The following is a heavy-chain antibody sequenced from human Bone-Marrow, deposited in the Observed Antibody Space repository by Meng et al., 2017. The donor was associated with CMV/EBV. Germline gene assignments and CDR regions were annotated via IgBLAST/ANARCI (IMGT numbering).Heavy chain of an antibody. V-gene: IGHV4-30-4*08. J-gene: IGHJ5*02. CDR3: SKGAYKFWSDYNVFDP. CDR1: GDAIGSSYYY. Sequence: QVQRQAPGPGLVNPSQTPSLPVPVSGDAIGSSYYYWSGNRQPPGKGLECMWYIYYNMSTYYNPSLQMLVTRATYTSKNQFTLKLSAVTAADTAENDGSKGAYKFWSDYNVFDPWGQGTLVTVSS. CDR2: IYYNMST. D-gene: IGHD3-3*01.